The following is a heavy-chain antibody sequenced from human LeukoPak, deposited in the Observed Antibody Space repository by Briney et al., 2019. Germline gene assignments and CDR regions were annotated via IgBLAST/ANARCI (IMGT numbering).Heavy chain of an antibody. CDR2: INPNSGGT. D-gene: IGHD3-10*01. J-gene: IGHJ4*02. CDR3: ARDSIRGVENFDY. Sequence: ASVKVSCKASGYTFTGYYMHWVRQAPGQGLEWMGWINPNSGGTNYAQKFQGRVTMTRDTSISTAYMELSSLRSEDTAVYYCARDSIRGVENFDYWGQGTLVTVSS. CDR1: GYTFTGYY. V-gene: IGHV1-2*02.